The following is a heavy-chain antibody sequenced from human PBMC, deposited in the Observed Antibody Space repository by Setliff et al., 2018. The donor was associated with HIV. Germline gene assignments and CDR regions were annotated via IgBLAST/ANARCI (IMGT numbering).Heavy chain of an antibody. V-gene: IGHV4-38-2*01. J-gene: IGHJ5*02. CDR1: GYSISSGYY. D-gene: IGHD6-19*01. Sequence: SETLSLTCAVSGYSISSGYYWGWIRQPPGKGLEWIGSIYHSGSIYYNPSLQSRVTISVDSSKNQFSLNLFSVTAADTAVYYCARPRRVRSRAWYWFDIWGQGTLVTVSS. CDR3: ARPRRVRSRAWYWFDI. CDR2: IYHSGSI.